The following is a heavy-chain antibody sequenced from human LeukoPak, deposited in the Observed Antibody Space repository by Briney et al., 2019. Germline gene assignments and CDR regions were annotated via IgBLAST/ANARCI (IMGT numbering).Heavy chain of an antibody. V-gene: IGHV4-39*01. D-gene: IGHD6-6*01. CDR1: GGSISGSNYY. CDR2: IYYSGTT. J-gene: IGHJ4*02. Sequence: SETLSLTCTVSGGSISGSNYYWGWIRQPPGKGLEWIGSIYYSGTTYYNPSLKSRVTISVDTSKNQFSLEVTSMTAADTAVYYCARHSSAARPNFDFWGQGTLVTVSS. CDR3: ARHSSAARPNFDF.